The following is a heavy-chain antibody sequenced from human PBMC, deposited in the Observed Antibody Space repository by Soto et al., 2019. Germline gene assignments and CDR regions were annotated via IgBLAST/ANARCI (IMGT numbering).Heavy chain of an antibody. CDR3: ARGGGPDIAYGMDV. J-gene: IGHJ6*02. D-gene: IGHD5-12*01. CDR2: IYHSGST. Sequence: ASETLSLTCDVSGGSISSINWWSWVRQPPGKGLKWIGEIYHSGSTTYNPSLKSRVTISVDKSKNQSSLKLKSVTAADTAIYYCARGGGPDIAYGMDVWGQGTTVTVSS. CDR1: GGSISSINW. V-gene: IGHV4-4*02.